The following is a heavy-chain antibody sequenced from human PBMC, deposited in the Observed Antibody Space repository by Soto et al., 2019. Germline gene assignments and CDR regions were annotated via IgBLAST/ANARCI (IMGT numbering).Heavy chain of an antibody. J-gene: IGHJ4*02. CDR1: GYTFTNFG. V-gene: IGHV1-18*01. Sequence: ASVKVSCKASGYTFTNFGISWVRQAPGQGLEWMGWINAGNGNTKYAQKLQGRVTMTTDTSTSTAYMEVRSLRSDDTAVYYCARDTAMALPDAWGQGTLVTVPQ. CDR3: ARDTAMALPDA. D-gene: IGHD5-18*01. CDR2: INAGNGNT.